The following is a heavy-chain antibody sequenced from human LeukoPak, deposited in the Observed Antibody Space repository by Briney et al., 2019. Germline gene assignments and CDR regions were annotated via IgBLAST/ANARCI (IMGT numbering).Heavy chain of an antibody. J-gene: IGHJ4*02. CDR2: ISAYNGNT. Sequence: GASVKVSCKASGYTFTSYGISWVRQAPGQGLEWMGWISAYNGNTNYAQKLQGRVTMTTDTSAGTAYMELRSLRSDDTAVYYCARGKYSSSWYYPGYWGQGTLVTVSS. D-gene: IGHD6-13*01. CDR3: ARGKYSSSWYYPGY. V-gene: IGHV1-18*04. CDR1: GYTFTSYG.